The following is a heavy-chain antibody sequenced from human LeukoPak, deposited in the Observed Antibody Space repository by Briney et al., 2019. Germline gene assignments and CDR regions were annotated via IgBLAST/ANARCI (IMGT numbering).Heavy chain of an antibody. J-gene: IGHJ4*02. CDR1: GFTFSSYA. D-gene: IGHD3-10*02. V-gene: IGHV3-23*01. CDR3: AKDGYVNQGVPFYFDS. Sequence: GGSLRLSCAASGFTFSSYAMSWVRQAPGKGLEWVSAISGSGGSTYYADSVKGRFTISRDNSKNTLDLQMNSLRAEDTAMYYCAKDGYVNQGVPFYFDSWGQGTLVTVSS. CDR2: ISGSGGST.